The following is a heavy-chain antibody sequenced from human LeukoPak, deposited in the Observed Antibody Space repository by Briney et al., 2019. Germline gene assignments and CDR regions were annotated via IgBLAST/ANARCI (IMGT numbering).Heavy chain of an antibody. Sequence: PSETLSLTCTVSGGSISSYCWSWIRQPPGKGLEWIGYIYYSGSTNYNPSLKSRVTISVDTSKNQFSLKLSSVTAADTAVYYCARDRTYYYDSSGYPGAYNYSDYWGQGTLVTVSS. CDR1: GGSISSYC. CDR3: ARDRTYYYDSSGYPGAYNYSDY. CDR2: IYYSGST. D-gene: IGHD3-22*01. J-gene: IGHJ4*02. V-gene: IGHV4-59*01.